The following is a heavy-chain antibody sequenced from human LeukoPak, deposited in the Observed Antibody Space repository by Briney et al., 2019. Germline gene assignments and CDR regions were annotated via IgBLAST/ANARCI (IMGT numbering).Heavy chain of an antibody. Sequence: PGGSLGLSCAASGFTFSSYAMSWVRQAPGKGLEWVSAISGSGGSTYYADSVKGRFTISRDNSKNTLYLQMNSLRAEDTAVYYCAKRKYYDSSGYIDYWGQGTLVTVSS. D-gene: IGHD3-22*01. V-gene: IGHV3-23*01. CDR2: ISGSGGST. CDR3: AKRKYYDSSGYIDY. J-gene: IGHJ4*02. CDR1: GFTFSSYA.